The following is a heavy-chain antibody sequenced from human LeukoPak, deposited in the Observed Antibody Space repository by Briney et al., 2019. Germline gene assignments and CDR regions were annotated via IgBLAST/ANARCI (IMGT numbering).Heavy chain of an antibody. Sequence: GGSLRLSCAASGFTFDDYAMHWVRQAPGKGLEWVSGISWNSGSIGYADSVKGRFTISRDNAKNSLYLQMNSLRAEDTALYYCAKDRGDIDAFDIWGQGTMVTVSS. V-gene: IGHV3-9*01. J-gene: IGHJ3*02. D-gene: IGHD2-15*01. CDR1: GFTFDDYA. CDR2: ISWNSGSI. CDR3: AKDRGDIDAFDI.